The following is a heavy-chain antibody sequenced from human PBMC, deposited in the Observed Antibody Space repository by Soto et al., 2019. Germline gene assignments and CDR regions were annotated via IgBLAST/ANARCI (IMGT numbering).Heavy chain of an antibody. Sequence: PSETLSLTCTVSGGSISSYYWSWIRQPPGKGLEWIGYIYYSGSTNYSPSLKSRVTISVDTSKHQFSLNLRSVTAADTAVYYCARGGYIYGPDAFDIWGQGTMVTVSS. V-gene: IGHV4-59*01. J-gene: IGHJ3*02. CDR1: GGSISSYY. CDR2: IYYSGST. CDR3: ARGGYIYGPDAFDI. D-gene: IGHD5-18*01.